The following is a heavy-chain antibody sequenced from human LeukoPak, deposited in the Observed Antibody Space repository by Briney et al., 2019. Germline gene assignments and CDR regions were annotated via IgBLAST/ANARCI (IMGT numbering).Heavy chain of an antibody. Sequence: GGSLRLSCTASGFTLSTYTMSWVCQAPGKGLEWVSSISSSSSYIYYADSVKGRFTISRGNAKNSLYLQMNSLRAEDTAVYYCAREDHIAVFDYWGQGTLVTVSS. CDR2: ISSSSSYI. D-gene: IGHD6-19*01. V-gene: IGHV3-21*01. J-gene: IGHJ4*02. CDR1: GFTLSTYT. CDR3: AREDHIAVFDY.